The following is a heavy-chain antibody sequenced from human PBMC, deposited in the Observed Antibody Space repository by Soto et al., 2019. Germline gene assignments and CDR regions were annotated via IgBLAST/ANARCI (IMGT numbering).Heavy chain of an antibody. CDR2: ISGSGGST. Sequence: EVQLLESGGGLVQPGGSLRLSCAASGFTFSSYAMSWVRQAPGKGLEWVSAISGSGGSTYYADSVKGRFTISRDNAKNSLYLQMNSLRAEDTAVYYCATLPWSSSLDYWGQGTLVTVSS. J-gene: IGHJ4*02. CDR3: ATLPWSSSLDY. CDR1: GFTFSSYA. D-gene: IGHD6-6*01. V-gene: IGHV3-23*01.